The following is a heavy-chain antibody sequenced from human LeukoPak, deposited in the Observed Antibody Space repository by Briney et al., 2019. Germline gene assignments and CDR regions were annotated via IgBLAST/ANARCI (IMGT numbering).Heavy chain of an antibody. CDR3: ARVAVPAADVYYYYYYMDV. CDR2: IYHSGST. Sequence: PSETLSLTCTVSGYSISSGYYWGWIRQPPGKGLEWIGSIYHSGSTYYNPSLKSRVTISVDTSKNQFSLKLSSVTAADTAVYYCARVAVPAADVYYYYYYMDVWGKGTTVTVSS. CDR1: GYSISSGYY. V-gene: IGHV4-38-2*02. D-gene: IGHD2-2*01. J-gene: IGHJ6*03.